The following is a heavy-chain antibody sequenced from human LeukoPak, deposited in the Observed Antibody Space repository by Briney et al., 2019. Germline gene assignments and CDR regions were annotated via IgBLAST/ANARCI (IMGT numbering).Heavy chain of an antibody. CDR3: ARVGQWLAYYFDY. CDR2: INHSGST. J-gene: IGHJ4*02. CDR1: GGSFSGYY. Sequence: SETLSLTCAVYGGSFSGYYWSWIRQPPGKGLEWIGEINHSGSTNYNPSLKSRVTISVDTSKNQFSLKLSSVTAADTAVYYCARVGQWLAYYFDYWGQGALVTVSS. V-gene: IGHV4-34*01. D-gene: IGHD6-19*01.